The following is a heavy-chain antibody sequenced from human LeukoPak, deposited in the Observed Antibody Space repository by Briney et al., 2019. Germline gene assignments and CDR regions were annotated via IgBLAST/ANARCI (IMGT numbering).Heavy chain of an antibody. CDR3: ARERSLITMIVVVTPGGAFDI. CDR1: GFTFNNYN. J-gene: IGHJ3*02. D-gene: IGHD3-22*01. CDR2: ITSSSTYI. Sequence: PGGSLRLSCAASGFTFNNYNMNWVRQAPGKALEWVSSITSSSTYIFYADSVKGRFTISRDNAKNSLYLQMNSLRAEDTAVYYCARERSLITMIVVVTPGGAFDIWGQGTMVTVSS. V-gene: IGHV3-21*01.